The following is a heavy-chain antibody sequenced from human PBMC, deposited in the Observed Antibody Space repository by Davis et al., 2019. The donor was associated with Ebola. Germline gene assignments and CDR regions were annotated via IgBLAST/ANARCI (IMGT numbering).Heavy chain of an antibody. D-gene: IGHD4-17*01. CDR2: IYYSESS. CDR3: ARGNYGDYIVLYYYNMDV. V-gene: IGHV4-59*01. CDR1: GGSISSSY. J-gene: IGHJ6*02. Sequence: MPSETLSLTCIVSGGSISSSYWSWIRQPPGKGLEWIGYIYYSESSNYNPSLKSRVTMSVDTSKNQFSLKLSSVTAADTAVYYCARGNYGDYIVLYYYNMDVWGQGTTVTVSS.